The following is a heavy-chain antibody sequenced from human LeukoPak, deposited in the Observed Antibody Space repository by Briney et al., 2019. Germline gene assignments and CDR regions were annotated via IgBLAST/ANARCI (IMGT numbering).Heavy chain of an antibody. CDR3: ARHERGAENLDY. CDR1: GASISNYY. V-gene: IGHV4-59*08. CDR2: VSYSGRT. D-gene: IGHD1-1*01. J-gene: IGHJ4*02. Sequence: SETLSLTCTVSGASISNYYWSWIRQPPGKGLECIVYVSYSGRTNHNPSLKSRVTISADTSKNQFSLKLTSVTAPDTAVYYCARHERGAENLDYWGQRTLVTVSS.